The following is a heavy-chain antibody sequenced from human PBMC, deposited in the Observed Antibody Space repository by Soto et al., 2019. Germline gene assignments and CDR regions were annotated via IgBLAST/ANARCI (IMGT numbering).Heavy chain of an antibody. V-gene: IGHV1-18*03. CDR1: GYTFTNFG. J-gene: IGHJ4*02. D-gene: IGHD3-16*01. CDR3: ERGGSPIDY. Sequence: QVQLVQSGAEVKKPGASVKVSCKTSGYTFTNFGLSWVQQAPGQGLEWMGWISAYNGNTNYAQNFQGRVTMTTDTSTSTAYMDLRSLRSDDLAAYYCERGGSPIDYWGQRPLVTVSS. CDR2: ISAYNGNT.